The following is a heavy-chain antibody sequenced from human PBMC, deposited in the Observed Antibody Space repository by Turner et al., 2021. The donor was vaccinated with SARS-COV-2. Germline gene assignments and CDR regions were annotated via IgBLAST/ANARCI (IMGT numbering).Heavy chain of an antibody. D-gene: IGHD2-15*01. CDR3: ARVCNGNVCKNFYY. CDR2: VTANSGDT. V-gene: IGHV1-2*02. Sequence: QVQLVQCGAEVKKPGASVKVSCKASGYTFTAYNIHWLRQAPGQGLEWMGWVTANSGDTNYAQKFQGRVTMTRDTSISTAYMELSSLRSDDTAVYYCARVCNGNVCKNFYYWGQGTLVTVSS. CDR1: GYTFTAYN. J-gene: IGHJ4*02.